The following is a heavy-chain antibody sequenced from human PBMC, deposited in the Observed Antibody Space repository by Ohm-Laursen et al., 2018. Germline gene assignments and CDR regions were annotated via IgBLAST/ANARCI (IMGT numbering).Heavy chain of an antibody. Sequence: GTLSLTCTVSGGAISNYYWSWIRQPPGKGLEWIGHINYSGNTNYNPSLKSRVTISVDTSKNQFSLKLSSVTAADTALYYCARGLWWFDPWGQGTLVTVSS. CDR1: GGAISNYY. J-gene: IGHJ5*02. CDR2: INYSGNT. CDR3: ARGLWWFDP. V-gene: IGHV4-59*08.